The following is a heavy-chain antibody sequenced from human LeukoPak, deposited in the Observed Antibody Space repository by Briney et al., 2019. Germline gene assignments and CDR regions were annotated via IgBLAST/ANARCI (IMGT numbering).Heavy chain of an antibody. CDR3: AKAPQWELLRNYFDY. Sequence: HSGGSLRLSCAASGFSFSSYWMHWVRQAPGKGLVWVSLINADGSSTTYADSVKGRFTISRDNVKNTLYLQMNSLRAEDAALYYCAKAPQWELLRNYFDYWGQGTLATVSS. D-gene: IGHD1-26*01. CDR1: GFSFSSYW. CDR2: INADGSST. J-gene: IGHJ4*02. V-gene: IGHV3-74*01.